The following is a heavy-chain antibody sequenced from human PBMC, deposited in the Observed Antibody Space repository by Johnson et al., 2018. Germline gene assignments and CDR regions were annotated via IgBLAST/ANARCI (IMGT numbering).Heavy chain of an antibody. CDR3: AKKGGVGEDYDDYGMDV. CDR1: GFIFSSYG. D-gene: IGHD3-10*01. CDR2: ISYDGSNK. J-gene: IGHJ6*01. V-gene: IGHV3-30*18. Sequence: VQLLESGGGVVQPGRSLRLSCAASGFIFSSYGMHWVRQAPGKGLEWVAVISYDGSNKYYADSVKGRFTISRDNSKNTLYLQMNSLRVEDTAVYYVAKKGGVGEDYDDYGMDVGGQGTTVTVSS.